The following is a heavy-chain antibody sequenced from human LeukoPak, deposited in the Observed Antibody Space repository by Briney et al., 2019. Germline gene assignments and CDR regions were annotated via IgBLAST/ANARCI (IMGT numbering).Heavy chain of an antibody. CDR3: ARDQRELHLSDYYYYMDV. CDR1: GFTVSSNY. D-gene: IGHD1-7*01. V-gene: IGHV3-53*01. Sequence: GGSLRLSCAASGFTVSSNYMSWVRQAPGKGLEWVSVIYSGGSTYYADSVKGRFTISRDNSKNTLYLQMNSLRAEDTAVYYCARDQRELHLSDYYYYMDVWGKGTTVTVSS. J-gene: IGHJ6*03. CDR2: IYSGGST.